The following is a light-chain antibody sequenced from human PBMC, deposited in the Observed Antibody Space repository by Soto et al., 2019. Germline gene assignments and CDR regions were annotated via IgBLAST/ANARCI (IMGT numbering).Light chain of an antibody. CDR3: QQYYSTPS. CDR1: QSVLYSSNNKNY. V-gene: IGKV4-1*01. J-gene: IGKJ4*01. Sequence: DIVMTQSPDSLAVSLGERATINCKSSQSVLYSSNNKNYLAWYQQKPGQPPKLLIYWASTRESGVPDRFSGSGSGTDFTLTISSLQAEHVAVYYCQQYYSTPSFGGGTKVDIK. CDR2: WAS.